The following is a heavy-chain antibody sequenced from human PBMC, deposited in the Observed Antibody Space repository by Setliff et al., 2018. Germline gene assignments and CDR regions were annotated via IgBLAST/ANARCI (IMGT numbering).Heavy chain of an antibody. D-gene: IGHD3-22*01. V-gene: IGHV3-23*01. CDR2: VSVSGDNT. J-gene: IGHJ4*02. CDR1: GLTFNSYA. Sequence: GGSLRLSCAASGLTFNSYAMSWVRQAPGKGLEWVSTVSVSGDNTYYTDSVKGRFTTSRDNSKNTLSLQMSSLRTEDTAMYYCVRGSAYSSGSFDCWGQGTLVTVSS. CDR3: VRGSAYSSGSFDC.